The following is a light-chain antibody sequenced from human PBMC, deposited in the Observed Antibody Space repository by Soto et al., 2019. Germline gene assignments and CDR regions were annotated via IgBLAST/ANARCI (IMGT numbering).Light chain of an antibody. J-gene: IGKJ4*01. Sequence: DIVMTQSPNSLALSLGERATINCRSSQSVLYSSDNKDYLAWYQQKPGQPPKLLIYWASTRASGVPDRFSGSGSGTDFTLTISSLQAEDVAVYFCQQYCTTPLTFAGGTKVEIK. CDR1: QSVLYSSDNKDY. CDR3: QQYCTTPLT. CDR2: WAS. V-gene: IGKV4-1*01.